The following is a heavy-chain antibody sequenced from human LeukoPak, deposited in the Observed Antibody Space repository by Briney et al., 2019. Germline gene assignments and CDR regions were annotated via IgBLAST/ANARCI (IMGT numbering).Heavy chain of an antibody. D-gene: IGHD5-12*01. CDR2: IYHSGST. CDR3: AREGSGYAGGWFDP. CDR1: GYSISSGYY. Sequence: PSETLSLTCTVSGYSISSGYYWGWIRQPPGKGLEWIGSIYHSGSTYYNPSLKSRVTISVDTSKNQFSPKLSSVTAADTAVYYCAREGSGYAGGWFDPWGQGTLVTVSS. V-gene: IGHV4-38-2*02. J-gene: IGHJ5*02.